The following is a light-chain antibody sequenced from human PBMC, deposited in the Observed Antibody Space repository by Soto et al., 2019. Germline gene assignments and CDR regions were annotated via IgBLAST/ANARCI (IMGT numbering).Light chain of an antibody. CDR1: QRVSSKY. CDR3: QQYGSSLFT. Sequence: EIVLTQSPGTLSLSPGERATRSCRASQRVSSKYLAWYQQKPGRAPRVLIYGTSIRASGVPERFSGGGAGKDFTLTITRLEPEDFAVYYCQQYGSSLFTFGPGTKVDFK. V-gene: IGKV3-20*01. CDR2: GTS. J-gene: IGKJ3*01.